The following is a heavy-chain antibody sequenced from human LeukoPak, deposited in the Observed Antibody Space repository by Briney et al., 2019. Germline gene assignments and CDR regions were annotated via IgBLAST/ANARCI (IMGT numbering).Heavy chain of an antibody. CDR3: ARRLDTSMVRGGSFDY. J-gene: IGHJ4*02. D-gene: IGHD5-18*01. Sequence: AETLSLTCTVSGGSISSSSYYWGWVRQAPGKGLEWIGNSYYSRSSYDNPSLKSRVSISEDTSKCRFSMKLSSVPAADPAVYYCARRLDTSMVRGGSFDYWGQGILVTVSS. CDR2: SYYSRSS. CDR1: GGSISSSSYY. V-gene: IGHV4-39*01.